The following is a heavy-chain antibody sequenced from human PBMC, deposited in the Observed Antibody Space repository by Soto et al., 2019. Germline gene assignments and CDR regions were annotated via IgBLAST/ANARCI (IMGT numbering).Heavy chain of an antibody. V-gene: IGHV4-34*01. D-gene: IGHD3-3*01. CDR3: ARGPRRDFWSGPNYYYYYGMDV. CDR2: INHSGST. CDR1: GGSFSGYY. J-gene: IGHJ6*02. Sequence: KQSQTLSLTCAVYGGSFSGYYWSWIRQPPGKGLEWIGEINHSGSTNYNPSLKSRVTISVDTSKNQFSLKLSSVTAADTAVYYCARGPRRDFWSGPNYYYYYGMDVWGQGTTVTVSS.